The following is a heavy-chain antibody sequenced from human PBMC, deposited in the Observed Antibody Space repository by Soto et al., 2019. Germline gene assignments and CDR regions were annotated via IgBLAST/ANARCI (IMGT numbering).Heavy chain of an antibody. CDR1: GFIFSDYG. CDR3: TRDPEGDLDFDY. Sequence: EVHLVESGGGLVQPGGSLRLSCAASGFIFSDYGLTWARQAPGKGLEWVSHINAPSTSTLYADSVRGRFTISRDNAKNSVYLQMSSLSDEDTAVYYCTRDPEGDLDFDYWGQGTLVTVSS. J-gene: IGHJ4*02. CDR2: INAPSTST. V-gene: IGHV3-48*02. D-gene: IGHD2-21*02.